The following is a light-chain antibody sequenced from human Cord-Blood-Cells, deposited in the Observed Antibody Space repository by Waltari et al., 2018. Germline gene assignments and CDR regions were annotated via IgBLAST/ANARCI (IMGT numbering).Light chain of an antibody. CDR1: SSDVGSYNL. J-gene: IGLJ3*02. V-gene: IGLV2-23*01. CDR3: CSYAGSSTWV. Sequence: QSALTQPASVXGSPGQSITIPCTVTSSDVGSYNLVSWYQQHPGKAPKLMIYEGSKRPSGVSNRFSGSKSGNTASLTISGLQAEDEADYYCCSYAGSSTWVFGGGTXXTV. CDR2: EGS.